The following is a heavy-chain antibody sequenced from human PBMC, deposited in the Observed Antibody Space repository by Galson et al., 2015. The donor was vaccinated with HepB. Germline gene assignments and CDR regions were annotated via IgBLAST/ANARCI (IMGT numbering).Heavy chain of an antibody. Sequence: PALVKPTQTLTLTCTFSGFSLSTSGMCVSWIRQPPGKALEWLARIDWDDDKYYSTSLKTRLTISKDTSKNQVVLTMTNMDPVDTATYYCARSTHPYLKQQLAYDYWGQGTLVTVSS. J-gene: IGHJ4*02. V-gene: IGHV2-70*11. CDR1: GFSLSTSGMC. D-gene: IGHD6-13*01. CDR3: ARSTHPYLKQQLAYDY. CDR2: IDWDDDK.